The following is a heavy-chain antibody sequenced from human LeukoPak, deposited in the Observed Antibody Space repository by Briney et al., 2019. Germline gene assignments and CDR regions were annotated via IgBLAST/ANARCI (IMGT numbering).Heavy chain of an antibody. V-gene: IGHV1-18*01. Sequence: EASVRVSSKGSGYTFTIYSISWGRHAPGQGLEWVGWIRAYNGNTNYAQKFQGRVTMTTDTSTSTEDMELRSLRSDDTAVYYCARDHIGYSYGPFDYWGQGTLVTVSS. CDR2: IRAYNGNT. CDR1: GYTFTIYS. D-gene: IGHD5-18*01. J-gene: IGHJ4*02. CDR3: ARDHIGYSYGPFDY.